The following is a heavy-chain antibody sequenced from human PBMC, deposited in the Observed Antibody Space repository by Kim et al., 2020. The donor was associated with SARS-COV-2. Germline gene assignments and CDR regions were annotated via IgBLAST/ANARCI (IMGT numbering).Heavy chain of an antibody. D-gene: IGHD3-3*01. V-gene: IGHV3-48*03. J-gene: IGHJ4*02. CDR3: VRDWGGVAPAATGDF. Sequence: DSVKGRFTISRDNAENSLYLQMNSLRAEDTAIYYCVRDWGGVAPAATGDFWGQGTLVTVSS.